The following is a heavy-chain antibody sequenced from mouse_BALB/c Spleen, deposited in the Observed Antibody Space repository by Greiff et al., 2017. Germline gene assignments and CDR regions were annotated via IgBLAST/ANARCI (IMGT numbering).Heavy chain of an antibody. CDR2: IDPETGGT. Sequence: VQLQQSGAELVRPGASVTLSCKASGYTFTDYEMHWVKQTPVHGLEWIGAIDPETGGTAYNQKFKGKATLTADKSSSTAYMELRSLTSEDSAVYYCTGEYGNYFDYWGQGTTLTVAS. CDR1: GYTFTDYE. D-gene: IGHD2-10*02. V-gene: IGHV1-15*01. J-gene: IGHJ2*01. CDR3: TGEYGNYFDY.